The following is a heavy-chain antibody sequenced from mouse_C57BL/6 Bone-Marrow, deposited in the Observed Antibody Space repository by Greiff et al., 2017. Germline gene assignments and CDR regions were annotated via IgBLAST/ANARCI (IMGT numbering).Heavy chain of an antibody. CDR1: GYSITSDY. CDR3: ARGRPYYFDY. V-gene: IGHV3-8*01. J-gene: IGHJ2*01. Sequence: EVQLVESGPGLAKPSQTLSLTCSVTGYSITSDYWNWIRKFPGNKLEYMGYISNSGSTYYNQYLKSRSSITRDKSKNQDYLQLNAVTTEDTATYYCARGRPYYFDYWGQGTTLTVSS. CDR2: ISNSGST.